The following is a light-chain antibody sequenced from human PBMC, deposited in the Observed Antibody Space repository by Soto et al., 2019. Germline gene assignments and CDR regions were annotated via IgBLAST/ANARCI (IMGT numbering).Light chain of an antibody. V-gene: IGLV2-14*01. CDR2: EVS. CDR1: SRDVGGYNY. J-gene: IGLJ2*01. CDR3: GSYTISSTLV. Sequence: QSVLTQPASVSGSPGQSITISCTGTSRDVGGYNYVSWYQQYPGKAPKLMIYEVSNRPSGVSNRFSGSKSGNTASLTISGLQAEDEADYYCGSYTISSTLVFGGGTKLTGL.